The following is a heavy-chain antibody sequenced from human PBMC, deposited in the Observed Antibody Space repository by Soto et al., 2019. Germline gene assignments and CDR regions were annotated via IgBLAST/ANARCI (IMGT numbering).Heavy chain of an antibody. CDR2: IKQDGSEK. CDR1: GFTFSNYW. D-gene: IGHD1-26*01. CDR3: ATWAEPRD. J-gene: IGHJ4*02. Sequence: EVQLVESGGGLVQPGGSLRLSCAASGFTFSNYWMTWVRQAPGKGLECVANIKQDGSEKYYVDSVKGRFTISRDNAKNSLYLQLDSLRADDTAVYYCATWAEPRDWGQGTLVTASS. V-gene: IGHV3-7*01.